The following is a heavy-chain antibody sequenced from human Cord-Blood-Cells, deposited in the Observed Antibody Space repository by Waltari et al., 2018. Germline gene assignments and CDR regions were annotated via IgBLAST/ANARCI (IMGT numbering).Heavy chain of an antibody. Sequence: QVQLQESGPGLVKPSGTLSLTCAVSGGSIRSSNWWRWVSQPPGKGLEWIGEIYHSGSTNYNPSLKSRVTISVDKSKNQFSLKLSSVTAADTAVYYCARDLGGGYYYFDYWGQGTLVTVSS. D-gene: IGHD3-22*01. CDR2: IYHSGST. CDR3: ARDLGGGYYYFDY. V-gene: IGHV4-4*02. J-gene: IGHJ4*02. CDR1: GGSIRSSNW.